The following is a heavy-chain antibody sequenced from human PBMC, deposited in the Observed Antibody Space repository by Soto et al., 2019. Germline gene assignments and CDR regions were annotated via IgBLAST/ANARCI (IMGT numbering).Heavy chain of an antibody. J-gene: IGHJ4*02. Sequence: QVQLVQSGAEVKKPGASVKVSCKASDKTFLSYGISWVRQGPGQGLEWMGWISPYNGNTNYAQKLQSRGTMTTYTSTNTAYMELRSLRADDTDVYYCATQIDTVMVFRDWGQGTLVTVSS. D-gene: IGHD5-18*01. CDR2: ISPYNGNT. CDR3: ATQIDTVMVFRD. CDR1: DKTFLSYG. V-gene: IGHV1-18*01.